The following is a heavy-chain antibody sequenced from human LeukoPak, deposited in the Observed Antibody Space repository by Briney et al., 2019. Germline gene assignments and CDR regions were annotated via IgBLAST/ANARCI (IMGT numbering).Heavy chain of an antibody. V-gene: IGHV1-69*05. J-gene: IGHJ3*02. CDR3: ARSHYDNSAFDI. Sequence: SVNVSCKASGGTFSSYALSGVRQARGQGREWMGGIIPIFCTANYAQKFQGRVTITKDESTSTAYMELSSLRSEDTAVYYCARSHYDNSAFDIWGQGTMVTVSS. CDR2: IIPIFCTA. CDR1: GGTFSSYA. D-gene: IGHD3-16*01.